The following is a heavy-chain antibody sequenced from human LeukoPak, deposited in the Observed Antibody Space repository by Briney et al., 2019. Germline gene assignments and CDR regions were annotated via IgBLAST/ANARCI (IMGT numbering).Heavy chain of an antibody. CDR3: AREHPQIQLWFGDAFDI. D-gene: IGHD5-18*01. Sequence: GGSLRLSCAASGFTFSSYWMSWVRQAPGKGLEWVANIKQDGSEKYYVDSVKGRFTISRDNAKNSLYLQMNSLRAEDTALYYCAREHPQIQLWFGDAFDIWGQGTMATVSS. J-gene: IGHJ3*02. CDR2: IKQDGSEK. CDR1: GFTFSSYW. V-gene: IGHV3-7*03.